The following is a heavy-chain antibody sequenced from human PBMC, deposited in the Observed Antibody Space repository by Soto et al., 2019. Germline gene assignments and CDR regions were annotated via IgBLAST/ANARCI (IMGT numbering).Heavy chain of an antibody. D-gene: IGHD3-9*01. CDR2: ISHDGSTR. V-gene: IGHV3-30*18. J-gene: IGHJ2*01. Sequence: QVQLVESGGGVVQPGRSLRLSCVASGFTFSSYGMHWVRQAPDKGLEWVAVISHDGSTRYYADSVKGRFTISRDNSKNTVYLQMNSLRVEDTAVYYCAKPFQEISYHYDIWYFDLWGRGTLVTVSS. CDR1: GFTFSSYG. CDR3: AKPFQEISYHYDIWYFDL.